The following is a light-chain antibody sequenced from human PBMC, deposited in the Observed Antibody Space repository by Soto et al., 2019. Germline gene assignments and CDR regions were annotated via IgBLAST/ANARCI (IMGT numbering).Light chain of an antibody. CDR1: SSDVGGYNY. Sequence: QSVLTQPDSVSGSPGQSITISCTGTSSDVGGYNYVSWYQQHPGRAPKLIIYDVTNRPSGISNRFSGSKSGNTASLTISGLQTEDEADYYCISFTSRHIYVFGTGTKLTVL. V-gene: IGLV2-14*03. CDR3: ISFTSRHIYV. CDR2: DVT. J-gene: IGLJ1*01.